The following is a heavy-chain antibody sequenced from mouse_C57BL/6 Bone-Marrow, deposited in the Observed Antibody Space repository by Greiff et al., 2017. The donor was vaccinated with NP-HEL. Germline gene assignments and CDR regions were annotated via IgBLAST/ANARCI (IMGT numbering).Heavy chain of an antibody. J-gene: IGHJ4*01. CDR1: GFSLTSYG. CDR3: GRGGISYYYAMDD. CDR2: IWRGGST. V-gene: IGHV2-2*01. Sequence: QVQLKESGPGLVQPSPSLSITCTVSGFSLTSYGVHWVRQSPGKGLEWLGVIWRGGSTDYNAAFISRLSISKDNSKRQVIFKMSRLQADDTAIYCGGRGGISYYYAMDDWGKGTSVTVSS. D-gene: IGHD1-1*02.